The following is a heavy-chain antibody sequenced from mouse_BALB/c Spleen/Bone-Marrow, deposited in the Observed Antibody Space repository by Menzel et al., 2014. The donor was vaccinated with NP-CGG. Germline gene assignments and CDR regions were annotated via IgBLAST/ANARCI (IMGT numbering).Heavy chain of an antibody. CDR2: ISYDGSN. Sequence: ESGPGLVKPSQSLSLTCSVTGYSITSGYYWNWIRQFPGNKLEWMGYISYDGSNNYNPSLKNRISITRDTSKNQFFLKLNSVTTEDTATYYCASRGNYFDYWGQGTTLTVSS. CDR1: GYSITSGYY. CDR3: ASRGNYFDY. V-gene: IGHV3-6*02. D-gene: IGHD1-1*02. J-gene: IGHJ2*01.